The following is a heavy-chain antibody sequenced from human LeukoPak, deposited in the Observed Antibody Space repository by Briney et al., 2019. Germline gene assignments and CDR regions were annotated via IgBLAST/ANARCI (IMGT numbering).Heavy chain of an antibody. CDR2: ISYDGGNK. CDR3: AKEGEQEEFDY. Sequence: GGSLRLSCAASGFTFSSYGMHWVRQAPGKGLEWVAVISYDGGNKYYADSVKGRFTISRDNSKNTLYLQMNSLRAEDTAVYYCAKEGEQEEFDYWGQGTLVTVSS. D-gene: IGHD1-26*01. CDR1: GFTFSSYG. V-gene: IGHV3-30*18. J-gene: IGHJ4*02.